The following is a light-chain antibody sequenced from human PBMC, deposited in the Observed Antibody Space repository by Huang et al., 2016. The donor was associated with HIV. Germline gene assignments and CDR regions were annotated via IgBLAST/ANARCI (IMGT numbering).Light chain of an antibody. J-gene: IGKJ4*01. CDR3: QQYNNWPLT. CDR2: GAS. Sequence: EIVMTQSPATLSVSPGERATLPCRASQSVSSNLAWYQQKPGQAPRLLIYGASTRATGIPARFSGSGSGTGFTLTISSLQSEDFAVYYCQQYNNWPLTFGGGTKVEIK. CDR1: QSVSSN. V-gene: IGKV3-15*01.